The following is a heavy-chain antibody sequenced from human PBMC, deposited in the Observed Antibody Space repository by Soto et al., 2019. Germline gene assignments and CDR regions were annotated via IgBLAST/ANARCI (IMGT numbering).Heavy chain of an antibody. V-gene: IGHV5-51*01. CDR3: AREVRSSLDYYYYYGMDV. D-gene: IGHD2-15*01. Sequence: GESLKISCKGSGYSFTSYWIGWVRQMPGKGLEWMGIIYPGDSDTRYSPSFQGQVTISADKSISTAYLQWSSLKASDTAMYYCAREVRSSLDYYYYYGMDVWGQGTTVTVSS. CDR2: IYPGDSDT. J-gene: IGHJ6*02. CDR1: GYSFTSYW.